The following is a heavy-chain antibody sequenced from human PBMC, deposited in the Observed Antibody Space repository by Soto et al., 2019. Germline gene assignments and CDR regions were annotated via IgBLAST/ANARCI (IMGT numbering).Heavy chain of an antibody. Sequence: SLRLSCAASGFTFSSYSMNWVRQAPGKGLEWISYISTTSSSIYYADSVKGRFTISRDNAKNSLFLQMNSLRDEYTAVYYCARKGVAFDYWGQGALVTVSS. CDR2: ISTTSSSI. J-gene: IGHJ4*02. V-gene: IGHV3-48*02. D-gene: IGHD3-3*01. CDR3: ARKGVAFDY. CDR1: GFTFSSYS.